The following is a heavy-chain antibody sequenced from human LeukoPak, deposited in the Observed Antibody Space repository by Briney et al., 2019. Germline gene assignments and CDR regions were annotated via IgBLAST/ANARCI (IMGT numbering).Heavy chain of an antibody. J-gene: IGHJ4*02. D-gene: IGHD3-10*01. Sequence: ASVKVSCKASGYTFTSYAMNWVRQAPGQGLEWMGWINTDTGNPTYAPGFTGRFVFSLDTSVSTAYLQISSLKAEDTAVYYCARESSGYGSGSYKAFDYWGQGTLVTVSS. CDR2: INTDTGNP. CDR1: GYTFTSYA. CDR3: ARESSGYGSGSYKAFDY. V-gene: IGHV7-4-1*02.